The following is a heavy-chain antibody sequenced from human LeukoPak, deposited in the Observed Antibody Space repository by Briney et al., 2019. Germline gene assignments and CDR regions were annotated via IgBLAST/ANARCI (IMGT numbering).Heavy chain of an antibody. Sequence: SETLSLTCAVSGYSISSGYYWGWFRQPPGKGLEWIGSIYHSGSTYYNPSLKSRVTISVDTSKNQFSLKLSSVTAADTAVYYCARVPEPMYNWFDPWGQGTLVTVSS. CDR3: ARVPEPMYNWFDP. CDR2: IYHSGST. D-gene: IGHD2-2*01. V-gene: IGHV4-38-2*01. CDR1: GYSISSGYY. J-gene: IGHJ5*02.